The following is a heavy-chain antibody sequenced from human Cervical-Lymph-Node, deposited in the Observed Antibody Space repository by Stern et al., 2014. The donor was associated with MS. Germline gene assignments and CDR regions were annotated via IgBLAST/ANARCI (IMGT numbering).Heavy chain of an antibody. J-gene: IGHJ4*02. CDR2: MNPDSGDT. CDR3: TRGWSA. D-gene: IGHD3-3*01. V-gene: IGHV1-8*01. Sequence: QVQLVQSGAEVKKPGASVKVSCKASGYTFTSDYINWVRQFPGQGLEWMGWMNPDSGDTGYAQKFRGKFTITRDLSISTAYMEMSSLKFEDTAVYYCTRGWSAWGQGTLVTVSS. CDR1: GYTFTSDY.